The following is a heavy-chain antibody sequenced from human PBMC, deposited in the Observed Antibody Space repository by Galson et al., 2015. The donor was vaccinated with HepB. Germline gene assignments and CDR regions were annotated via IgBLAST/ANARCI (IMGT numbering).Heavy chain of an antibody. V-gene: IGHV1-24*01. CDR3: TSPRGGYGAFHI. Sequence: SVKVSCKVSGYTLTELSMHWVRQAPGKGLEWMGTFESEDGGPVYAQQFQGRVTMTQDTATDTAYMELSSLRSEDTAVYYCTSPRGGYGAFHIWGQGTMVTVSS. CDR1: GYTLTELS. CDR2: FESEDGGP. J-gene: IGHJ3*02. D-gene: IGHD3-22*01.